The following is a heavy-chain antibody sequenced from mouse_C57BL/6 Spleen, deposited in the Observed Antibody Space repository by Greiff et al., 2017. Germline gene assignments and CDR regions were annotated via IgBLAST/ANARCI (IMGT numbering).Heavy chain of an antibody. CDR3: AREGGSY. CDR2: IYPGDGDT. Sequence: QVQLQQSGPELVKPGASVKISCKASGYAFSSSWMNWVKQRPGKGLEWIGRIYPGDGDTNYNGKFKGKATLTADKSYSTAYMQLSSLTSEDSAVYFCAREGGSYWGQGTLVTVSA. V-gene: IGHV1-82*01. J-gene: IGHJ3*01. CDR1: GYAFSSSW.